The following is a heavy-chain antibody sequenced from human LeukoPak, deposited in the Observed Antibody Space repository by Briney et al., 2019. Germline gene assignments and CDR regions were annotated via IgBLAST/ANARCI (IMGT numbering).Heavy chain of an antibody. CDR3: ARDGYVPV. D-gene: IGHD1-1*01. V-gene: IGHV4-38-2*02. CDR1: GYSISSGYY. CDR2: IYHSGST. Sequence: SETLSLTCTVSGYSISSGYYWGWIRQPPGKGLEWIGSIYHSGSTYYNPSLKSRVTISVDTSKNQFSLKLSSVTAADTAVYYCARDGYVPVWGKGTTVTVSS. J-gene: IGHJ6*04.